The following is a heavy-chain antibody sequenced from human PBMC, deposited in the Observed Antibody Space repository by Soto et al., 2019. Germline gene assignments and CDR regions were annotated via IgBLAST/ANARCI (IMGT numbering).Heavy chain of an antibody. Sequence: PSETLSLTCTVSGDSVSGSYYYWGWIRQPPGKGLEWIGSIFYSGSTYYNPSLKSRVTISVDTSKNQFSLKLSSVTAADTAVYYCARADGWMAAAGLPYDAFDIWGQGTMVTVSS. J-gene: IGHJ3*02. CDR2: IFYSGST. D-gene: IGHD6-13*01. V-gene: IGHV4-39*01. CDR3: ARADGWMAAAGLPYDAFDI. CDR1: GDSVSGSYYY.